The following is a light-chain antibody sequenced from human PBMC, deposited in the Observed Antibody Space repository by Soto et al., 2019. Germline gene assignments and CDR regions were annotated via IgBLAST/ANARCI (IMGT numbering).Light chain of an antibody. V-gene: IGKV3-20*01. J-gene: IGKJ3*01. Sequence: VVLTQSPATLSLSPGEPATLSCRASRDVYINALAWYQQKPGRTPTLLIYGASTRATGIPDRFSATGSGTEFSLTISSLEPEDFEVYYCRQYGASPFTFGPGTRVEI. CDR2: GAS. CDR3: RQYGASPFT. CDR1: RDVYINA.